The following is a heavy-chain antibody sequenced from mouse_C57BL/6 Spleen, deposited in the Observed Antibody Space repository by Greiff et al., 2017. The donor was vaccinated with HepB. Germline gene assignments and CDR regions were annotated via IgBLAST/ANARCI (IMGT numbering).Heavy chain of an antibody. CDR3: ARWHVNYGYYFDY. D-gene: IGHD2-1*01. Sequence: QVQLQQSGAELVRPGTSVKLSCKASGYTFTSYWMHWVKQRPGQGLEWIGVIDPSDSYTNYNQKFKGKATLTVDTSSSTAYMQLSSLTSEDSAVYYCARWHVNYGYYFDYWGQGTTLTVSS. J-gene: IGHJ2*01. CDR1: GYTFTSYW. CDR2: IDPSDSYT. V-gene: IGHV1-59*01.